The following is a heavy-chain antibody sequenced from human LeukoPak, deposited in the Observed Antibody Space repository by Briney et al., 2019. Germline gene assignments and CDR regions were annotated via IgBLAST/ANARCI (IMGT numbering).Heavy chain of an antibody. CDR3: ARSRGNYYDSSGYSLGAFDI. J-gene: IGHJ3*02. CDR2: ISAYNGNT. Sequence: GASVKVSCKASGYTFTSYGISWVRQAPGQGLEWMGWISAYNGNTNYAQKLQGRVTMTADISTSTAYMELRSLRSDDTAVYYCARSRGNYYDSSGYSLGAFDIWGQGTMVTVSS. V-gene: IGHV1-18*01. CDR1: GYTFTSYG. D-gene: IGHD3-22*01.